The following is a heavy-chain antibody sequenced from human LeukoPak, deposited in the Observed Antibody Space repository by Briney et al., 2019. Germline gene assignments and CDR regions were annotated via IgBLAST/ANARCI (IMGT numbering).Heavy chain of an antibody. V-gene: IGHV4-39*01. Sequence: SETLSLTCTVSGGSISSSSYYWGWIRQPPGKGLEWIGSIYYSGSTYYNPSLKSRVTISVDTSKNQFSLKLSSVTAADTAVYYCARLYCTNGVCSDFDYWGQGTLVTVSS. D-gene: IGHD2-8*01. CDR3: ARLYCTNGVCSDFDY. J-gene: IGHJ4*02. CDR1: GGSISSSSYY. CDR2: IYYSGST.